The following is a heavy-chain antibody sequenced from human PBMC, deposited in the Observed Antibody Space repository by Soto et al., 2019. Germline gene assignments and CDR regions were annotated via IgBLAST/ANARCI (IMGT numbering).Heavy chain of an antibody. Sequence: EVQLVESGGGLVKPGGSLRLSCAASGFIFSSYSMNCVRQAPGKGLEWVSCISSSGSHAYYADSVKGRFTISRDNAKESLYIQMNSLRAEDTVVYYCARDRDGYNPVDYWGQGTLVTVSS. D-gene: IGHD1-1*01. CDR2: ISSSGSHA. V-gene: IGHV3-21*01. CDR3: ARDRDGYNPVDY. CDR1: GFIFSSYS. J-gene: IGHJ4*02.